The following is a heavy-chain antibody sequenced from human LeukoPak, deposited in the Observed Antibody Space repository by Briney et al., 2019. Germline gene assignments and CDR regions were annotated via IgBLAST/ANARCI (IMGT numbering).Heavy chain of an antibody. V-gene: IGHV1-2*02. D-gene: IGHD4-17*01. Sequence: ASVKVSCKASGYTFTVYYMHWVRQAPGQGLEWMGWINPNTGVTNYAQKFQGRVTLTRDTSIITAYMELTRLRSDDTAMYYCARYRTTVTTGYYGMDVWGQGTTLTVSS. CDR2: INPNTGVT. CDR1: GYTFTVYY. CDR3: ARYRTTVTTGYYGMDV. J-gene: IGHJ6*02.